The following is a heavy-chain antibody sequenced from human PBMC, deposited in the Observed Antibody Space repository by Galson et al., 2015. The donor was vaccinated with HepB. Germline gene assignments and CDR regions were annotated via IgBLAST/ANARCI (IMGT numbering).Heavy chain of an antibody. CDR1: GGSISSSSYY. CDR3: ARYYYDSSGYYYFDY. CDR2: IYYSGST. J-gene: IGHJ4*02. V-gene: IGHV4-39*01. Sequence: ETLSLTCTVSGGSISSSSYYWGWIRQPPGKGLEWIGSIYYSGSTYYNPSLKSRVTISVDTSKNQFSLKLSSVTAADTAVYYCARYYYDSSGYYYFDYWGQGTLVTVSS. D-gene: IGHD3-22*01.